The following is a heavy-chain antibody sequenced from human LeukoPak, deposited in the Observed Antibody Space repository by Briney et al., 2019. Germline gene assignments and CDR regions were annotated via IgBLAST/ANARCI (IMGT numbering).Heavy chain of an antibody. CDR1: GGTFSSYA. D-gene: IGHD6-6*01. V-gene: IGHV1-69*04. J-gene: IGHJ3*02. CDR3: AREVAARAFDI. Sequence: SVKVSCKASGGTFSSYAISWVRQAPGQGLEWMGRIIPILGIANYAQKFQGRVTITTDESTSTAYMELSSLRSEDTAVYYCAREVAARAFDIWGQGTMVTVSS. CDR2: IIPILGIA.